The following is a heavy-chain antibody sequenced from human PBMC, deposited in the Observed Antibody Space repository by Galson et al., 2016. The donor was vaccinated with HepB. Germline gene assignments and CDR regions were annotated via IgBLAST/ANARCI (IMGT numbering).Heavy chain of an antibody. CDR1: GFTFSRNG. CDR2: ISYDGCNK. Sequence: SLRLSCAASGFTFSRNGMHWVRQAPGKGLEWVAVISYDGCNKYYADSVKGRFTISRDNSKNTLYLQMNSLRAEDTAVYYCAKTDSSGGMYWGQGTLVTVSS. V-gene: IGHV3-30*18. J-gene: IGHJ4*02. D-gene: IGHD6-19*01. CDR3: AKTDSSGGMY.